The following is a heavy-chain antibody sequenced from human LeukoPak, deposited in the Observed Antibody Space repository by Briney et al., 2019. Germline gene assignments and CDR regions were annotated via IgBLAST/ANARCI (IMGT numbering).Heavy chain of an antibody. V-gene: IGHV3-30*04. J-gene: IGHJ4*02. D-gene: IGHD4-17*01. CDR1: GFTFSSYA. Sequence: GRSLRLSCAASGFTFSSYAMHWVRQAPGKGLEWVALISYDGSNKYYADSVKGRFTISRDNSKKTVYLQMNSLRAEDTAVYYCAKEGRYGEYFDYWGQGTLVTVSS. CDR3: AKEGRYGEYFDY. CDR2: ISYDGSNK.